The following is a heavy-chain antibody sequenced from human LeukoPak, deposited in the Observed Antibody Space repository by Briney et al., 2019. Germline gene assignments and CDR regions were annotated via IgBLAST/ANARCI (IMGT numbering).Heavy chain of an antibody. J-gene: IGHJ3*02. D-gene: IGHD1-26*01. V-gene: IGHV3-13*01. Sequence: GGSLRLSCAASGFTFRSYDMHWVRQAPGKGLEWVSAVGTSDDTYYPDSVKGRFTISREAAKTSLYLQMNSLRAGDTAVYYWAREGGRGRAFDMWGQRTMGTVSS. CDR2: VGTSDDT. CDR3: AREGGRGRAFDM. CDR1: GFTFRSYD.